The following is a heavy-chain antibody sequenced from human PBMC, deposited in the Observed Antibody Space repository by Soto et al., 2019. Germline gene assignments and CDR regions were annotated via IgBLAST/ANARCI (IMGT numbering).Heavy chain of an antibody. Sequence: ASVKVSCKASGYTFTCYAMHWVRQAPGQRLEWMGWINAGNGNTKYSQKFQGRVTITRDTSASTAYMELSSLRSEDTAVYYCAAHGETGYFDYWGQGTLVTVSS. J-gene: IGHJ4*02. CDR2: INAGNGNT. D-gene: IGHD4-17*01. CDR1: GYTFTCYA. V-gene: IGHV1-3*01. CDR3: AAHGETGYFDY.